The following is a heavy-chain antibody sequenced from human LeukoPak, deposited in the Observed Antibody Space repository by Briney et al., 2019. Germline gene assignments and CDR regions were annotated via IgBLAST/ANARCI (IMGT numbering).Heavy chain of an antibody. CDR2: INAGNGNR. CDR3: ARVSDDSGWNFDY. D-gene: IGHD6-19*01. V-gene: IGHV1-3*01. Sequence: ASVKVSCKASGYTFTSYAIHWVRQAPGQRLEWMGWINAGNGNRKYSQKFQDRVTITGETSATTAYMELNSLTSEDTAVYYCARVSDDSGWNFDYWGQGTLVTVSS. J-gene: IGHJ4*02. CDR1: GYTFTSYA.